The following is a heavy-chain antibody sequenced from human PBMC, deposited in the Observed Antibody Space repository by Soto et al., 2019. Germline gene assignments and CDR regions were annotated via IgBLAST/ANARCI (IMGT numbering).Heavy chain of an antibody. D-gene: IGHD3-22*01. CDR1: GISASNTNYY. CDR3: ATTIPETTMIKGFDF. CDR2: SYYSGST. J-gene: IGHJ4*02. V-gene: IGHV4-39*01. Sequence: SSETLSLTCTVSGISASNTNYYWAWIRQPPGRGLEWIGSSYYSGSTYYNASLKSRVTISVDTSKSQFSLKLHSVTAADTAVYYCATTIPETTMIKGFDFWGQGTLVTVSS.